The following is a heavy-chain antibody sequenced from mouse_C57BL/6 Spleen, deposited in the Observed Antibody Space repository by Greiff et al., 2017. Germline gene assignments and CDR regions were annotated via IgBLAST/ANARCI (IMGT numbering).Heavy chain of an antibody. Sequence: VQLKQSGPELVKPGASVKISCKASGYSFTDYNMNWVKQSNGKSLEWIGVINPNYGTTSYNQKFKGKATLTVDQSSSTAYMQLNSLTSEDSAVYYGAREGLELGRPFDDWGQGTTLTVSS. CDR1: GYSFTDYN. D-gene: IGHD4-1*01. CDR2: INPNYGTT. CDR3: AREGLELGRPFDD. J-gene: IGHJ2*01. V-gene: IGHV1-39*01.